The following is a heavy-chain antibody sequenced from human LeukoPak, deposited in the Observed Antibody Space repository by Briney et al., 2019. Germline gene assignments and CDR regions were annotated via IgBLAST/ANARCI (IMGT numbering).Heavy chain of an antibody. J-gene: IGHJ4*02. CDR3: AKVNSFWFDY. D-gene: IGHD4-23*01. CDR2: IRFDGSNK. Sequence: GGSLRLXCVASGFTFSDYGIHWVRRAPGRGLEWVAFIRFDGSNKYYPDSVQGRFTISRDNSKNTVYLQMNSLTPEDTAFYYCAKVNSFWFDYWGQGTLVTASS. V-gene: IGHV3-30*02. CDR1: GFTFSDYG.